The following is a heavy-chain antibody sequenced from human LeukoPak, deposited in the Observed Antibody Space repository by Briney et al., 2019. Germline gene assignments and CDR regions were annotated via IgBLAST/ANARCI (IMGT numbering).Heavy chain of an antibody. Sequence: GGSLRLSCAASGFTVSSNYMSWVRQAPGNGLEWVSVIYSGGSTYYADSVKGRFTISRDNSKNTLYLQMNSLRAEDTAVYYCARSRDDFWSGYYNYWGQGTLVTVSS. J-gene: IGHJ4*02. CDR3: ARSRDDFWSGYYNY. CDR2: IYSGGST. V-gene: IGHV3-66*01. CDR1: GFTVSSNY. D-gene: IGHD3-3*01.